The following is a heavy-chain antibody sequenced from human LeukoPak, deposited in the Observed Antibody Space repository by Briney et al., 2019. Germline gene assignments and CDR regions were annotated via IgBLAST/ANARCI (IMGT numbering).Heavy chain of an antibody. CDR1: GFALSNYR. J-gene: IGHJ4*02. CDR2: IKQDGSEK. CDR3: AREILVAAAANEDLFDY. V-gene: IGHV3-7*04. D-gene: IGHD6-13*01. Sequence: GGSLRLFCAASGFALSNYRMSWVRQAPGKGLEWVANIKQDGSEKYYVDSVRGRFTISRDNAKKSLYLQMNSLRAEDTAVYYCAREILVAAAANEDLFDYWGQGTLVTVSS.